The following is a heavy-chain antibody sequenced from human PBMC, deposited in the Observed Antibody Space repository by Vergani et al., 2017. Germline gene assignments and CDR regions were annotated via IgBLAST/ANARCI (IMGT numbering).Heavy chain of an antibody. D-gene: IGHD5-24*01. CDR1: GFTFSSYG. J-gene: IGHJ3*02. CDR3: AKSLGRWLQLHAFDI. Sequence: QVQLVESGGGVVQPGRSLRLSCAASGFTFSSYGMHWVRQAPGKGLEWVAVISYDGSNKYYADSVKGRFTISRDNSRNTLYLQMNSLRAEDTAVYYCAKSLGRWLQLHAFDIWGQGTMVTVS. V-gene: IGHV3-30*18. CDR2: ISYDGSNK.